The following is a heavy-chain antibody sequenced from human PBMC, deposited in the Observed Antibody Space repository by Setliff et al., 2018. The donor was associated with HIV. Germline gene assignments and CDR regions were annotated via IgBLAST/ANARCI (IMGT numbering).Heavy chain of an antibody. D-gene: IGHD4-17*01. CDR1: GYTFTTYD. J-gene: IGHJ4*02. CDR3: ARTDYGGNSGGNYFDY. CDR2: ISPYNGHT. V-gene: IGHV1-18*01. Sequence: ASVKVSCKASGYTFTTYDITWVRQTPGQGLEWLGWISPYNGHTNFAQKFQGRVTMTTDTATSTAYMEVRSLRSDDTAVYYCARTDYGGNSGGNYFDYWGQGSLVTVTS.